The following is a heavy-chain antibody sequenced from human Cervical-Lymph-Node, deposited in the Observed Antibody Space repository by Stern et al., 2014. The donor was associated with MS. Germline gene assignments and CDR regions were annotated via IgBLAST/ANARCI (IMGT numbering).Heavy chain of an antibody. D-gene: IGHD6-19*01. CDR2: IIPIFDTP. Sequence: VQLLQPGAEVKKPGSSVKVSCKASGGTFSSYAISWVRQAPGQGLEWVGGIIPIFDTPTYAQKFKGRVTITADKSTNTAYMELSSLRAEDTAIYYCARALSASSGWYVGYWGQGTLVTVSS. J-gene: IGHJ4*02. CDR1: GGTFSSYA. V-gene: IGHV1-69*06. CDR3: ARALSASSGWYVGY.